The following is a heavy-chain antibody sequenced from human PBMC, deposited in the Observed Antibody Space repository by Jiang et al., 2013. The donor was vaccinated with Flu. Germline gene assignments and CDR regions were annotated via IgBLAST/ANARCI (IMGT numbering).Heavy chain of an antibody. D-gene: IGHD3-3*01. CDR1: AA. J-gene: IGHJ6*04. Sequence: AAWNWIRQSPSRGLEWLGRTYYRSKWQNDYAVSVKSRITINPDTSKNQFSLQLNSVTPEDTAVYYCARLGEFGVGVDVWGKGTTVTVSS. CDR2: TYYRSKWQN. V-gene: IGHV6-1*01. CDR3: ARLGEFGVGVDV.